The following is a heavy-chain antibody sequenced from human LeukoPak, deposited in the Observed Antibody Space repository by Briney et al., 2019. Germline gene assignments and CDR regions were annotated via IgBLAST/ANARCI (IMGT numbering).Heavy chain of an antibody. Sequence: GGSLRLSCAASGFTFSSYAMSWVRQAPGKGLEWVPAISGSGGSTYYADSVKGRFTISRDNSKNTLYLQMNSLRAEDTAVYYCAKGDVDIVATLGGYWGQGTLVTVSS. D-gene: IGHD5-12*01. V-gene: IGHV3-23*01. CDR1: GFTFSSYA. J-gene: IGHJ4*02. CDR3: AKGDVDIVATLGGY. CDR2: ISGSGGST.